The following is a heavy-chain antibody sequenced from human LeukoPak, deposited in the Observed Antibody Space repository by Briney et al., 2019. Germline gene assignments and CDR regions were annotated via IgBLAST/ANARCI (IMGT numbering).Heavy chain of an antibody. Sequence: TGGSLRLSCAASGFTFSDYYMSWIRQAPGKGLEWVSYISSSGSTIYYADSVKGRFTISRDNAKNSLYLQMNSLRAEDTAVYYCARETHSSGWGYYYYYMDVWGKGTTVTVSS. CDR2: ISSSGSTI. D-gene: IGHD6-19*01. J-gene: IGHJ6*03. CDR1: GFTFSDYY. CDR3: ARETHSSGWGYYYYYMDV. V-gene: IGHV3-11*04.